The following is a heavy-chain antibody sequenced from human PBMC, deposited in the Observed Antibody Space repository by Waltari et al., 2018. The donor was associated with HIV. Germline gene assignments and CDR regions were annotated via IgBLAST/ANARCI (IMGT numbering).Heavy chain of an antibody. CDR3: ARAESYDYVWGSYRYFDY. CDR2: ISADNSNT. D-gene: IGHD3-16*02. CDR1: GYTFTSYG. V-gene: IGHV1-18*01. J-gene: IGHJ4*02. Sequence: QVQLVQSGAEVKKPGASVKVSCKASGYTFTSYGISWVRQAPGQGLEWMGWISADNSNTNDAQKLQGRVTMTTDTSTSTAYMELRSLRSDDTAVYYCARAESYDYVWGSYRYFDYWGQGTLVTVSS.